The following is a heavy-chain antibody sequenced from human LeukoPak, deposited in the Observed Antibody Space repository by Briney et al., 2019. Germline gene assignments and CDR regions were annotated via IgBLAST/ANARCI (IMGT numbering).Heavy chain of an antibody. CDR3: AREWEDIVVVVAATGWFDP. CDR1: GGTFSSYA. V-gene: IGHV1-69*13. J-gene: IGHJ5*02. D-gene: IGHD2-15*01. CDR2: IIPIFGTA. Sequence: ASVKVSCKASGGTFSSYAISWVRQAPGQGLEWMGGIIPIFGTANYAQKFQGRVTITADESTSTAYMELSSLRSEDTAVYYCAREWEDIVVVVAATGWFDPWGQGTLVTVSS.